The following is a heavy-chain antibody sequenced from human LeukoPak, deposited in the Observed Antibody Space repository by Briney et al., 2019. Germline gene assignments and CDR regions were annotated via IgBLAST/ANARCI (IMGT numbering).Heavy chain of an antibody. Sequence: ASVKVSCKASGCTFTSYDINWVRQATGQGLEWMGWMNPNSGNTGYAQKFQGRVTITRNTSISTAYMELSSLRSEDTAVYYCAAGPIAVAGNHFDYWGQGTLVTVSS. D-gene: IGHD6-19*01. CDR1: GCTFTSYD. V-gene: IGHV1-8*03. CDR2: MNPNSGNT. CDR3: AAGPIAVAGNHFDY. J-gene: IGHJ4*02.